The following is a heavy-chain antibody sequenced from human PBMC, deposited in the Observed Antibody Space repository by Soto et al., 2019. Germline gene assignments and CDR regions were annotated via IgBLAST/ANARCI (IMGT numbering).Heavy chain of an antibody. J-gene: IGHJ4*02. V-gene: IGHV1-18*01. CDR1: GYTFRNYG. D-gene: IGHD3-3*01. Sequence: ASVKVSCKASGYTFRNYGITWVRQAPGQGLEWMAWISPYNGNTNYAQDLQGRVTMTTDTYTSTAYMELRSLTSEDTAMYYCARDLVSGSDFWRAYNGGYFDYWGQGTLVTVSS. CDR2: ISPYNGNT. CDR3: ARDLVSGSDFWRAYNGGYFDY.